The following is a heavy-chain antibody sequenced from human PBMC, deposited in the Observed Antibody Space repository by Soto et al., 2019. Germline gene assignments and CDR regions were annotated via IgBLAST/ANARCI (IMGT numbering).Heavy chain of an antibody. CDR1: GFTFGDYA. CDR2: INCNGSST. J-gene: IGHJ4*02. V-gene: IGHV3-9*01. CDR3: VRTSLVVAAATREDY. D-gene: IGHD2-15*01. Sequence: GGSLSLSCAASGFTFGDYAMHWVRQAPGKGLEWVSGINCNGSSTCYADSVKGRFTISRDNAKNTLYLQMNSLRAEDTAVYYCVRTSLVVAAATREDYWGQGTLVTVSS.